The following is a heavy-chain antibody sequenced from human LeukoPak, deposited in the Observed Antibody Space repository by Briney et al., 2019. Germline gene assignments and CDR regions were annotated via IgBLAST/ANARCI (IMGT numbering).Heavy chain of an antibody. V-gene: IGHV3-66*01. CDR3: AREEPGYGDPNAFDI. Sequence: GGSLRLSCAASGFTVSSNYMSWVRQAPGKGLEWVSVIYSGGSTYYADSVKGRFTISRDNSKNTLYLQMKSLRAEDTAVYYCAREEPGYGDPNAFDIWGQGTMVTVSS. CDR1: GFTVSSNY. CDR2: IYSGGST. J-gene: IGHJ3*02. D-gene: IGHD4-17*01.